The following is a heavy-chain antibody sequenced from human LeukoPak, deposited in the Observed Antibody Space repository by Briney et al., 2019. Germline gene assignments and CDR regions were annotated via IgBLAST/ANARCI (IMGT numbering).Heavy chain of an antibody. D-gene: IGHD3-22*01. V-gene: IGHV1-69*06. Sequence: SVKVSCKASGGTFSNYAIIWVRQAPGQGLECMGGIIPIFGTANYAQKFQGRVTITADKSTSTAYMEVSSLRSEDTAVYYCARSLFDYYDSSGYYDYYYYYMDVWGKGTTVTISS. CDR1: GGTFSNYA. J-gene: IGHJ6*03. CDR2: IIPIFGTA. CDR3: ARSLFDYYDSSGYYDYYYYYMDV.